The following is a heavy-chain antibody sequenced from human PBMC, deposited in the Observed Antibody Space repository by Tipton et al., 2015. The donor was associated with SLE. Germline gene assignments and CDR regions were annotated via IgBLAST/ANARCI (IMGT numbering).Heavy chain of an antibody. CDR3: ARNRDRDYFDY. D-gene: IGHD3-10*01. Sequence: GSLRLSCAASGFTFSSYSMNWVRQAPGKGLEWVSSISSSNYIYYADSVKGRFTTSRDNAKNSLYLQMNSLRAEDTAVYYCARNRDRDYFDYWGQGTLVTVSS. V-gene: IGHV3-21*01. CDR2: ISSSNYI. CDR1: GFTFSSYS. J-gene: IGHJ4*02.